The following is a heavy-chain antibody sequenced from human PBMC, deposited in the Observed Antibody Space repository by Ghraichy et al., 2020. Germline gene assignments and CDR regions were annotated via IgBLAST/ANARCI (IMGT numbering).Heavy chain of an antibody. CDR2: ISHSGST. Sequence: SETLSLTCAVYGGSFSGYYWSWIRHPPGKGLEWIGEISHSGSTNYNPSLKSRVTISVDTSKNQFSLKLSSVTAADTAVYYCARFDDTYGYFDLWGRGTLVTVSS. CDR3: ARFDDTYGYFDL. J-gene: IGHJ2*01. CDR1: GGSFSGYY. V-gene: IGHV4-34*01. D-gene: IGHD3-16*01.